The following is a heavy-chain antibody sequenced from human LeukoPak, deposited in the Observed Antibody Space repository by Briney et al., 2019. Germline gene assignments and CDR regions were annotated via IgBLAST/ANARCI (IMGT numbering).Heavy chain of an antibody. J-gene: IGHJ5*02. D-gene: IGHD3-10*01. Sequence: PGGSLRLSCAASGFTFSSYAMHWVRQAPGKGLEWVAVISYDGSNKYYAGSVKGRFTIARDNSKNTLYLQMNSLRAEDTAVYYCARDGARIYYGSGSSLNWFDPWGQGTLVTVSS. CDR2: ISYDGSNK. V-gene: IGHV3-30*01. CDR3: ARDGARIYYGSGSSLNWFDP. CDR1: GFTFSSYA.